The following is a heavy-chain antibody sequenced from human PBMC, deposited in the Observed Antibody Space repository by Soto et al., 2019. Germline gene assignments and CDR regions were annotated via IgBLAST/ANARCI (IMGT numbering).Heavy chain of an antibody. V-gene: IGHV1-69*05. D-gene: IGHD3-3*02. CDR2: IIPIFHTP. CDR3: ARDKDRQQLGGNYYYGIDV. Sequence: QVQLVQSGAEVKKPGSSVTVSCKASGGTFGNSAISWVRQAPGQGLEWMGGIIPIFHTPDYAQKFQGRVTITTDESTSTAYMELTSPRSEDTAVYYCARDKDRQQLGGNYYYGIDVWGQGTTVTVSS. CDR1: GGTFGNSA. J-gene: IGHJ6*02.